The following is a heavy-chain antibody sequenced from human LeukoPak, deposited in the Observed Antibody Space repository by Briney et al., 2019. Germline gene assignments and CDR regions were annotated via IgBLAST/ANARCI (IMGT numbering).Heavy chain of an antibody. J-gene: IGHJ4*02. CDR1: GGSISSSYW. CDR3: GRGYWTGYHHLDF. Sequence: PSETLSLTCAVSGGSISSSYWWTWVRQPPGEGLEWIGEIYHSGSTNYNPSLKSRLSMSLDKSRSQFSLKLTSVTAADTAVYYCGRGYWTGYHHLDFWGQGTLVTVSS. CDR2: IYHSGST. V-gene: IGHV4-4*02. D-gene: IGHD3/OR15-3a*01.